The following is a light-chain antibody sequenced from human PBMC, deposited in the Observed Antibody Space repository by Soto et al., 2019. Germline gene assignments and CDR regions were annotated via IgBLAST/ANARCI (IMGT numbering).Light chain of an antibody. V-gene: IGKV1-5*01. CDR3: QQYHSYPLT. J-gene: IGKJ4*01. Sequence: DIEMTQSPSTLSASVGDRVTITCRASQTISSWLAWYQQKPGKAPNLLIYDASSLESGVPSRFSGSGSGTELPLTLSSLQPDVFGTYSCQQYHSYPLTFGGGTKVEIK. CDR2: DAS. CDR1: QTISSW.